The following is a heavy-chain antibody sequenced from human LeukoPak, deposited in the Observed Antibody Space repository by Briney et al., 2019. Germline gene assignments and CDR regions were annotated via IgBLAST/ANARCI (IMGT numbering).Heavy chain of an antibody. J-gene: IGHJ4*02. CDR1: GFTFSSYA. CDR3: ARGDYYDSSGYASGIDY. CDR2: ISYDGSNK. D-gene: IGHD3-22*01. V-gene: IGHV3-30-3*01. Sequence: GGSLRLSCAASGFTFSSYAMHWVRQAPGKGLEWVAVISYDGSNKYYADSVKGRFTISRDNSKNTLYLQMNSLRAEDTAVYYCARGDYYDSSGYASGIDYWGQGTLVTVSS.